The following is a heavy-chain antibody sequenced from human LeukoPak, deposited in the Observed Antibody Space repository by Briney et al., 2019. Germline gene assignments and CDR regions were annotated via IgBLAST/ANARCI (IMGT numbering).Heavy chain of an antibody. V-gene: IGHV4-31*03. CDR3: ARSSMGYYVDRSDLIWFDP. Sequence: SQTLSLTCTVSGGSISSGGYYWSWIRQHPGKGLEWIGYIYYSGSTYYNPSLKSRVTISVDTSKNQFSLILSSVTAADTAVYYCARSSMGYYVDRSDLIWFDPWGQGTRVTVSS. CDR1: GGSISSGGYY. CDR2: IYYSGST. D-gene: IGHD3-22*01. J-gene: IGHJ5*02.